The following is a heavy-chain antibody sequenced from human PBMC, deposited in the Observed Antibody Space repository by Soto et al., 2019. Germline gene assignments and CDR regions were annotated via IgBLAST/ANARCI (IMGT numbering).Heavy chain of an antibody. CDR3: ARHNYDFWSGNYYYYGMDV. CDR2: IYYSGST. V-gene: IGHV4-39*01. J-gene: IGHJ6*02. CDR1: GGSISGSSYY. D-gene: IGHD3-3*01. Sequence: SETLSLTCTVSGGSISGSSYYWGWIRQPPGKGLEWIGSIYYSGSTYYNPSLKSRVTISVDTSKDQFSLKLSSVTAADTAVYYCARHNYDFWSGNYYYYGMDVWGQGTTVTVSS.